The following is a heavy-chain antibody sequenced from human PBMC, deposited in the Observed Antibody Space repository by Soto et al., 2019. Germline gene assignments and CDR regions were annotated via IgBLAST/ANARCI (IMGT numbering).Heavy chain of an antibody. CDR1: GCTLTELS. CDR2: FDPEDGET. J-gene: IGHJ4*02. D-gene: IGHD4-17*01. CDR3: ATGHDYGDYKFDY. V-gene: IGHV1-24*01. Sequence: ASVKVSCKVSGCTLTELSMHWVRQAPGKGLEWMGGFDPEDGETIYAQKFQGRVTMTEDTSTDTAYMELSSLRSEDTAVYYCATGHDYGDYKFDYCGQGTMVTVYS.